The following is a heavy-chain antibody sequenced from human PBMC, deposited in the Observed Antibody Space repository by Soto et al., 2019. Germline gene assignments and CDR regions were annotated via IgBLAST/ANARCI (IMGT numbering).Heavy chain of an antibody. V-gene: IGHV4-4*02. CDR2: IYHSGST. J-gene: IGHJ5*02. Sequence: PSETLSLTCAVSGASISSSNWWSWVRQPPGKGLEWIGEIYHSGSTNYNPFLKSRVTISVDKSKNQFSLKLSSVTAADTSVYYCARVNYDILTGYSGYNWFDPWGQGTLVTVSS. CDR3: ARVNYDILTGYSGYNWFDP. CDR1: GASISSSNW. D-gene: IGHD3-9*01.